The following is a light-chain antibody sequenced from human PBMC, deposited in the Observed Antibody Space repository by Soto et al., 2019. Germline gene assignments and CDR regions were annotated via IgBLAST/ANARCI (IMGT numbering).Light chain of an antibody. CDR1: SSDVGSYNY. V-gene: IGLV2-14*01. J-gene: IGLJ1*01. CDR3: SSYTTRSSLV. CDR2: EVS. Sequence: QSVLTQPASVSGSPGQSITISCTGASSDVGSYNYVSWYQQYPGKAPKLMLYEVSARPSGVSNRFSGSKSGNTASLTISGLQAEDEADYYCSSYTTRSSLVVGTGTKLTVL.